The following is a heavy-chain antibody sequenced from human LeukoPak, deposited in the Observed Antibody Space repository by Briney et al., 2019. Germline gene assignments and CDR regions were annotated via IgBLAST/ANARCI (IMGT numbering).Heavy chain of an antibody. D-gene: IGHD3-10*01. CDR3: ARHNVGLGYYYYYGMDV. V-gene: IGHV5-51*01. J-gene: IGHJ6*02. CDR1: GYNFTSYW. Sequence: GESLKISCKGSGYNFTSYWIGWVRQMPGKGLGWMGIIYPGDSETRYSPSFQGQVTISADKSISTAYLQWSSLKASDTAMYYCARHNVGLGYYYYYGMDVWGQATTVTVSS. CDR2: IYPGDSET.